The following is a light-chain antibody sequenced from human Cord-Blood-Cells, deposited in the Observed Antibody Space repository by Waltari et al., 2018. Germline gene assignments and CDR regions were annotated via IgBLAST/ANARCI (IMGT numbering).Light chain of an antibody. V-gene: IGKV1-5*03. CDR3: QQYNSYSLTWT. J-gene: IGKJ1*01. Sequence: DIQITQSPSTLSASVGDRVTITCRASQSISSWLAWYQQKPGKAPKLLIYKASSLESGVPSRFSGSGSGTEFTLTISILQPDDFATYYCQQYNSYSLTWTFGQGTKVEIK. CDR2: KAS. CDR1: QSISSW.